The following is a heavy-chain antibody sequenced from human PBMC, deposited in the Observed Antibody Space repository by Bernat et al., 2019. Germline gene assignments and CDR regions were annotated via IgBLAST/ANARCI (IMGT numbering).Heavy chain of an antibody. CDR2: ISYDGSNK. J-gene: IGHJ4*02. CDR1: GFTFSSYG. D-gene: IGHD3-10*01. Sequence: QVQLVESGGGVVQPGRSLRLSCAASGFTFSSYGMHWVRQAPGKGLEWVAVISYDGSNKYYADSVKGRFTISRDNSKNTLYLQMNSLRAEDTAVYYCAKGPPAVYYGSGKTTPQSYYFDYWGQGTMVTVSS. CDR3: AKGPPAVYYGSGKTTPQSYYFDY. V-gene: IGHV3-30*18.